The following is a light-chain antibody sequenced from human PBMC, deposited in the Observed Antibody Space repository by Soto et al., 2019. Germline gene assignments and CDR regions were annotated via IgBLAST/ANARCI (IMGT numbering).Light chain of an antibody. CDR3: QQFSSYPLT. J-gene: IGKJ4*01. CDR1: QTVRNNY. Sequence: EIVLTQSPGTLSLSPGERATLSCRASQTVRNNYLAWYQQKPGQAPKLLIYDAFSRATGIPDRFSGGGSGTDFILTISRLEPEDFAVYYCQQFSSYPLTFGGGTKVDI. CDR2: DAF. V-gene: IGKV3-20*01.